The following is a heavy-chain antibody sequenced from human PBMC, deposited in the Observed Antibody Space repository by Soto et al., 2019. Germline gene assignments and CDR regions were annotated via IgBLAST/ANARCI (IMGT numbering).Heavy chain of an antibody. Sequence: GESLKISCKGSGYSFTSYWIGWVRQMPGKSLEWMGIIYPGDSDTRYSPSFQGQVTISADKSISTAYLQWSSLKASDTAMYYCASLDYYDILTGYRGIDIWGQGTMVTVSS. CDR2: IYPGDSDT. D-gene: IGHD3-9*01. J-gene: IGHJ3*02. V-gene: IGHV5-51*01. CDR1: GYSFTSYW. CDR3: ASLDYYDILTGYRGIDI.